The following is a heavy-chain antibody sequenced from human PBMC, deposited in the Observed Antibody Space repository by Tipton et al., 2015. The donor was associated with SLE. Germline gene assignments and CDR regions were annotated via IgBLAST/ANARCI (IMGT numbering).Heavy chain of an antibody. D-gene: IGHD3-3*01. CDR2: SYLSGST. Sequence: TLSLTCAVSGYSISSGYYWGWIRQPPGKGLEWIGSSYLSGSTYYNPSLKSRVTISVDTSKNQFSLKLSSVTAADTAVYYCARGSVITIFGVGRGYYLGAWGQGTLITVSS. V-gene: IGHV4-38-2*01. CDR1: GYSISSGYY. CDR3: ARGSVITIFGVGRGYYLGA. J-gene: IGHJ4*02.